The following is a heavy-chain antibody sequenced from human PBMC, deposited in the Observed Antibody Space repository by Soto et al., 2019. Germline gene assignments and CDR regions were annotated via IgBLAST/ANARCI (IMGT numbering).Heavy chain of an antibody. J-gene: IGHJ3*02. Sequence: GASVKVSCKASGYTFTSYGISWVRQAPGQGLEWMGWISAYNGNTNYAQKLQGRVTMTTDTSTSTAYMELRSLRSDDTAVYYRGRGGHDSSGYYSGNAFDIWGQGTMVTVSS. CDR1: GYTFTSYG. CDR3: GRGGHDSSGYYSGNAFDI. V-gene: IGHV1-18*01. CDR2: ISAYNGNT. D-gene: IGHD3-22*01.